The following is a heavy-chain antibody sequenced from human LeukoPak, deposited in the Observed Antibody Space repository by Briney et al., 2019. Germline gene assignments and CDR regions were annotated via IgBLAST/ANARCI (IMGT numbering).Heavy chain of an antibody. D-gene: IGHD3-16*01. J-gene: IGHJ4*02. CDR1: GGSFSGYY. CDR2: INDSGST. CDR3: ARGEWYDYVWGSYAYYFDY. Sequence: PSETLSLTCAVYGGSFSGYYGSWIRQPPGKGLEWIGEINDSGSTNYNPSLKSRVTTSVDTSKNQFSLKLSSVTAADTAVYYCARGEWYDYVWGSYAYYFDYWGQGTLVTVSS. V-gene: IGHV4-34*01.